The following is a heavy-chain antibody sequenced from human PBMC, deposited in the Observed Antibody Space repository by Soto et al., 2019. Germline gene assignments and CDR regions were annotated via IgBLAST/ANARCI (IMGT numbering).Heavy chain of an antibody. J-gene: IGHJ4*02. D-gene: IGHD3-9*01. CDR2: IYYSGST. CDR1: GGSISSYY. V-gene: IGHV4-59*08. CDR3: ARAPPPGYDILNGYPVEDPRFDY. Sequence: SETLSLTCTVSGGSISSYYWSWIRQPPGKGLEWIGYIYYSGSTNYNPSLKSRVTISVDTSKNQFSLKLSSVTAADTAVYYCARAPPPGYDILNGYPVEDPRFDYWGQGTLVTVSS.